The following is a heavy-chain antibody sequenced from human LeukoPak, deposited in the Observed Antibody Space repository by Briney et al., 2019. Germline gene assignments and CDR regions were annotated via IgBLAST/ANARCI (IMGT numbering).Heavy chain of an antibody. CDR1: GFTFSSYE. J-gene: IGHJ4*02. Sequence: GGSLRLSCAASGFTFSSYEMNWVRQAPGKGLEWVSYISSSGSTIYYADSVKGRFTISRDNAKNSLYLQMNSLRAEDMALYYCAKGGGLDYVWGSYKTYYFDYWGQGTLVTVSS. D-gene: IGHD3-16*01. CDR3: AKGGGLDYVWGSYKTYYFDY. V-gene: IGHV3-48*03. CDR2: ISSSGSTI.